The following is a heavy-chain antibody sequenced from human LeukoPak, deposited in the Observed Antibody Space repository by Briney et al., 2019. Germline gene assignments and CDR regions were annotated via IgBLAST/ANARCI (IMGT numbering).Heavy chain of an antibody. Sequence: GGSLRLSCAASGFSFADSWMHWVRQAPGKGLVWVSRINNDGSDTRYADSVRGRFTISRDNAKNTLYLQMNSLRAEDTAVYYCARVSGLGMNEYYQHWGQGTLVTVPS. CDR2: INNDGSDT. CDR3: ARVSGLGMNEYYQH. CDR1: GFSFADSW. D-gene: IGHD3-10*01. J-gene: IGHJ1*01. V-gene: IGHV3-74*01.